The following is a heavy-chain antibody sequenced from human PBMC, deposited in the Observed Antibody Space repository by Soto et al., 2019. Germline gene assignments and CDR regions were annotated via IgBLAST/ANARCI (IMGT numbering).Heavy chain of an antibody. CDR1: GFTFSSYA. V-gene: IGHV3-23*01. J-gene: IGHJ6*02. D-gene: IGHD1-26*01. CDR3: AKADVGAVYYYYYGMDV. Sequence: EVQLLESGGGLVQPGGSLRLSCAASGFTFSSYAMSWVRQAPGKGLEWVSAISGSGGSTYYADSVKGRFTISRDNSKNTLYLRRNSLRAEDTAVYYGAKADVGAVYYYYYGMDVWGQGTTVTVSS. CDR2: ISGSGGST.